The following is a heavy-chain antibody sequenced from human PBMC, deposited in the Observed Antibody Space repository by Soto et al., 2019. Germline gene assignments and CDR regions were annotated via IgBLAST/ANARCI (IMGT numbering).Heavy chain of an antibody. V-gene: IGHV3-30*18. J-gene: IGHJ4*02. D-gene: IGHD5-12*01. Sequence: FLRVSCAASGFTFSSYGMHWVRQAPGKGLEWVAVISYDGSNKYYADSVKGRFTISRDNSKNTLYLQMNSLRAEDTAVYYCAKDLPYSYWGQGTLVTVSS. CDR3: AKDLPYSY. CDR1: GFTFSSYG. CDR2: ISYDGSNK.